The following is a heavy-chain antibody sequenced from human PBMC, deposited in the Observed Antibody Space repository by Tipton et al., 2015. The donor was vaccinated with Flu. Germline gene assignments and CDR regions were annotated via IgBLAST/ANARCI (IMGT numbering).Heavy chain of an antibody. Sequence: TLSLTCSISGDSIASDYYWGWIRQPPGKGLEWIGNIHHTGTTYYNPSLRSRVNIIRDRSKNQFSLNLSFVTAADTAVYYCARRDYSNYVSVSKNWCDSCGQGILVTVSS. CDR2: IHHTGTT. D-gene: IGHD4-11*01. V-gene: IGHV4-38-2*01. CDR1: GDSIASDYY. J-gene: IGHJ5*01. CDR3: ARRDYSNYVSVSKNWCDS.